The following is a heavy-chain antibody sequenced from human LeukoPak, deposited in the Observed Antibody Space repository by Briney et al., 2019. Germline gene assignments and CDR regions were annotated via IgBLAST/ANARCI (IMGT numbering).Heavy chain of an antibody. Sequence: SGPTLVKAAQTLTLTCTFSGCARRTRGVGVGWIRQPPGKALERLSLNSWNDDKRYSTALKSRLTITKENSKREEVLTMTNMDPVDTATYYCAHLLWFGDYRPHDAFDIWGQGTMVTASS. CDR1: GCARRTRGVG. CDR3: AHLLWFGDYRPHDAFDI. V-gene: IGHV2-5*01. CDR2: NSWNDDK. D-gene: IGHD3-10*01. J-gene: IGHJ3*02.